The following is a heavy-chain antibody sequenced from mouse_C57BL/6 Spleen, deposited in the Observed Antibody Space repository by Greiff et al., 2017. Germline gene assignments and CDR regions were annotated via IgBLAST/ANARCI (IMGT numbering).Heavy chain of an antibody. CDR1: GCTFTEYT. Sequence: VKVVESGAELVKPGASVKLSCKASGCTFTEYTIHWVKQRSGQGLEWIGWFYPGSGSIKYNEKFKDKATLTADKSSSTVYMELSRLTSEDSAVYFCARHEEEGWLYFDYWGQGTTLTVSS. D-gene: IGHD2-3*01. CDR3: ARHEEEGWLYFDY. CDR2: FYPGSGSI. V-gene: IGHV1-62-2*01. J-gene: IGHJ2*01.